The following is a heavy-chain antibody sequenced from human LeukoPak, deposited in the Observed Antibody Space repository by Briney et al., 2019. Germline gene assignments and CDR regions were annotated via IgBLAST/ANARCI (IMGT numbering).Heavy chain of an antibody. Sequence: SETLSLTCTVSGDSITRNYWSWIRQPAGKGLEWIGRIYNSGNTNYSPSLESRVTMSTDTSKNQFSLKLTSVTAADTAVYYCARGSFDTSGYYVFDYWGQGTLVTVSS. D-gene: IGHD3-22*01. V-gene: IGHV4-4*07. CDR2: IYNSGNT. CDR3: ARGSFDTSGYYVFDY. J-gene: IGHJ4*02. CDR1: GDSITRNY.